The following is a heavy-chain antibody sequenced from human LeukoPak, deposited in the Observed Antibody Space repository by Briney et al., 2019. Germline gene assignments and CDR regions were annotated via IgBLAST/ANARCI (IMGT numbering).Heavy chain of an antibody. Sequence: PSETLSLTCTVSGGSISSSSYYWGWIRQPPGKGLEWIGSIYYSGSTYYNPSLKSRVTISVDTSKNQFSLKLSSVTAADTAVYYCARQLRDGYNYGPFDLWGRGTLVTVSS. CDR1: GGSISSSSYY. D-gene: IGHD5-24*01. CDR2: IYYSGST. V-gene: IGHV4-39*01. J-gene: IGHJ2*01. CDR3: ARQLRDGYNYGPFDL.